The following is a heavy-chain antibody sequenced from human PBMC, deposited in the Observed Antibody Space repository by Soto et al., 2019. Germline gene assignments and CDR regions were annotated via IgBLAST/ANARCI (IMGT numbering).Heavy chain of an antibody. V-gene: IGHV3-23*01. J-gene: IGHJ5*02. CDR3: AKDPYSGVLVPVAIGFDP. D-gene: IGHD2-2*01. CDR2: ISGSGGSA. CDR1: GFTFSNYV. Sequence: GGSLRLSCAASGFTFSNYVMSWVRQAPGKGLEWVSTISGSGGSAYYADSVKGRFTISRDNSKNALYLQMNSLRADDSGVYYCAKDPYSGVLVPVAIGFDPWGPGTLVTVSS.